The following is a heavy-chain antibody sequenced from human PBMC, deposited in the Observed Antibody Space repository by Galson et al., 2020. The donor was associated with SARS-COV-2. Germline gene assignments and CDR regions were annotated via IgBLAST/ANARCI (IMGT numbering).Heavy chain of an antibody. Sequence: SETLSLTCTVYGGSFSAYYWSWIRQPPGKGLEWIGDIYHSGRTNYNPYLKSRVTISVDTSKNQFSLNLGPVTAADAAVYYCARAPTSSGFLYYYYYGMDVWGQGTTVTVSS. J-gene: IGHJ6*02. CDR3: ARAPTSSGFLYYYYYGMDV. CDR1: GGSFSAYY. D-gene: IGHD3-22*01. CDR2: IYHSGRT. V-gene: IGHV4-34*01.